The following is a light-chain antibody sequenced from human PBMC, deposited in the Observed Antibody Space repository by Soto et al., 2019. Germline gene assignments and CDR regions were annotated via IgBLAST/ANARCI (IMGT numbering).Light chain of an antibody. V-gene: IGKV1-5*01. Sequence: DIQMTQSPSTLSASVGDRVTITCRASQSISSWLAWYQQKPGKAPKLLIYDASSLESGVPSRFSGSGSGTECTLNISSLQPDDFATYYCQQYNSYALTFGGGTKVEIK. J-gene: IGKJ4*01. CDR1: QSISSW. CDR2: DAS. CDR3: QQYNSYALT.